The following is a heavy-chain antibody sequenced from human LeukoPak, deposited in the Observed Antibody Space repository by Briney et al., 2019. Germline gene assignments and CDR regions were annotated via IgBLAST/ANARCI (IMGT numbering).Heavy chain of an antibody. Sequence: PSETLSLTCTVSGGSISSSSYYWGWIRQPPGKGLEWIGSIYYSGSTYYNPSLKSRVTISVDTSKNQFSLKLSSVTAADTAVYYCARQTVQQPVDCWGQGTLVTVSS. CDR1: GGSISSSSYY. CDR2: IYYSGST. CDR3: ARQTVQQPVDC. D-gene: IGHD6-13*01. J-gene: IGHJ4*02. V-gene: IGHV4-39*01.